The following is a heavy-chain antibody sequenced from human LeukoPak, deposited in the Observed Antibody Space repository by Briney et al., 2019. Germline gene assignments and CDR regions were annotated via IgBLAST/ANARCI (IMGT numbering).Heavy chain of an antibody. CDR3: ARGEIVVVPAASYYYYYGMDV. CDR1: GYTFTSYG. Sequence: ASVKVSCKAAGYTFTSYGISWVRQAPGQGLEWMGWISAYNGNTNYAQKLQGRVTMTTYTSTSTAYMELRSLRSDDTAVYYCARGEIVVVPAASYYYYYGMDVWGQGTTVTVSS. V-gene: IGHV1-18*01. D-gene: IGHD2-2*01. CDR2: ISAYNGNT. J-gene: IGHJ6*02.